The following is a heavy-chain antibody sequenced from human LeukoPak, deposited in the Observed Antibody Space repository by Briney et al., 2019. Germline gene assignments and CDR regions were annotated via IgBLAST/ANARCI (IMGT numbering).Heavy chain of an antibody. D-gene: IGHD3-22*01. CDR2: IIPIFGTA. CDR3: ARENYYDSRGAFDI. CDR1: GGTFSSYA. Sequence: ASVKVSCKASGGTFSSYAISWVRQAPGQGLEWMGGIIPIFGTANYAQKFQGRVTMTRDMSTSPVYMELSSLRSEDTAVYYCARENYYDSRGAFDIWGQGTMVTVSS. V-gene: IGHV1-69*05. J-gene: IGHJ3*02.